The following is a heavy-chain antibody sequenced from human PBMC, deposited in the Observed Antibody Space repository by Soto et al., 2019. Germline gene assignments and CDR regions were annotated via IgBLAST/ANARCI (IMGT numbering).Heavy chain of an antibody. V-gene: IGHV4-59*08. Sequence: QVQLQQSGPRLVKPSETLSLTCTVSSGPDRSHNWGWIRQPPGRGLEWIGYVYYTGDTAYNHSLRGRVNISADTYTNDRSVTLNAVTDADTAVYYCVRQVLDYLHGLVDVCVQGTTVSVSS. CDR3: VRQVLDYLHGLVDV. J-gene: IGHJ6*02. CDR2: VYYTGDT. CDR1: SGPDRSHN. D-gene: IGHD4-17*01.